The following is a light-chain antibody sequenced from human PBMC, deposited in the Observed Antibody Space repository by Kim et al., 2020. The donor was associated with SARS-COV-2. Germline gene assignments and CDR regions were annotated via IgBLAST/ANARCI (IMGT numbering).Light chain of an antibody. CDR3: AAWAVSLSTYV. CDR1: SANVGSYV. Sequence: QRVTSSCSGSSANVGSYVVNWYRQLPGPAPNLLIYSNDQRPSGVPDRFSGSKSGTSASLAISGLQSEDEADYYCAAWAVSLSTYVFGTGTKVTVL. V-gene: IGLV1-44*01. J-gene: IGLJ1*01. CDR2: SND.